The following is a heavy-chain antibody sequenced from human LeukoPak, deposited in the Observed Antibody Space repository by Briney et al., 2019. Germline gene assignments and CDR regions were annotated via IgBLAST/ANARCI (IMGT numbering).Heavy chain of an antibody. D-gene: IGHD5-24*01. CDR3: ARETRRDGYNFRAFDI. CDR2: ISSSSSYI. CDR1: GFTFSSYS. Sequence: PGGSLRLSCAASGFTFSSYSMNWVRQAPGKGLEWVSSISSSSSYIYYADSVKGRFTISRDNAKNSLYLQMNSLRAEDTAVYYCARETRRDGYNFRAFDIWGQGTMVTVSS. J-gene: IGHJ3*02. V-gene: IGHV3-21*01.